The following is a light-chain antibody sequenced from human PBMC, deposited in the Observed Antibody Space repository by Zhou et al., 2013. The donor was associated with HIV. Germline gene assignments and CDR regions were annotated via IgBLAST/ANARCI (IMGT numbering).Light chain of an antibody. Sequence: DIQMTQSPSSLSASVGDTVTITCRASQDIGTYVAWYQQRPGKAPKSLIYAASTLHTGVPSRFSGSGSATDFTLTISSLQAEDFATYYCHQYNSDPPTFGGGTTVDTK. CDR3: HQYNSDPPT. V-gene: IGKV1-16*01. CDR1: QDIGTY. J-gene: IGKJ4*01. CDR2: AAS.